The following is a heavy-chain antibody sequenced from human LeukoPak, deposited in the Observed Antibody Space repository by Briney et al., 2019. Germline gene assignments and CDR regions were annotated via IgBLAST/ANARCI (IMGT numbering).Heavy chain of an antibody. CDR2: IKQDGSDQ. CDR3: ARASKWEYHFASGSLGPVQYYYYMDV. J-gene: IGHJ6*03. D-gene: IGHD3-10*01. CDR1: GFTFSSYW. V-gene: IGHV3-7*01. Sequence: QPGGPLRLSCAASGFTFSSYWMSWVRQAPGKGLEWVANIKQDGSDQYYVDSVKGRFTISRDNAKNSLYLQMNSLRAEDTAVYYCARASKWEYHFASGSLGPVQYYYYMDVWGKGTTVTISS.